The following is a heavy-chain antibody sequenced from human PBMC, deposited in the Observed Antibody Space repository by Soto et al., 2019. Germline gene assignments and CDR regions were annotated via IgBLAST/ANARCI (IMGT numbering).Heavy chain of an antibody. CDR3: GRGLGGSYFIAY. J-gene: IGHJ4*02. V-gene: IGHV3-11*06. Sequence: QVQLVESGGGLVKPGGSLRLSCAVSGFNFSDYYMTWIRQAPGKGLEWISYISTNSRYIKYADSIKGRFTISRDNAKSSLYLQMNSLRAEDPAIYYCGRGLGGSYFIAYWGQGTLVTVSS. D-gene: IGHD3-10*01. CDR2: ISTNSRYI. CDR1: GFNFSDYY.